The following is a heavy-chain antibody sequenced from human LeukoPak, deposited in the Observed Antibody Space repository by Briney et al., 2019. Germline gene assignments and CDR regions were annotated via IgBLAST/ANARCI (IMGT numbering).Heavy chain of an antibody. CDR3: ATDHGFHYGAYFDY. D-gene: IGHD4-17*01. V-gene: IGHV3-30*03. CDR1: GFTFDSFG. J-gene: IGHJ4*02. CDR2: ISYDGSNK. Sequence: GGSLRLSCAASGFTFDSFGMHWVRQAPGKGLEWVAVISYDGSNKYSADSVKGRFTISRDNSKNTLYLQMNSLRPEDTAVYYCATDHGFHYGAYFDYWGQGTLVTVSS.